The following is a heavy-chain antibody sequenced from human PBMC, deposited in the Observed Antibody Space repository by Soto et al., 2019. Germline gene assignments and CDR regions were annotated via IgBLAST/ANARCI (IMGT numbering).Heavy chain of an antibody. CDR2: INPNSGGT. V-gene: IGHV1-2*04. D-gene: IGHD3-22*01. CDR3: ARAGGVYYDSSGYQRLQAFDI. J-gene: IGHJ3*02. CDR1: GYTFTGYY. Sequence: SVKVSCKASGYTFTGYYVHWVRQAPGQGLEWMGWINPNSGGTNYAQKFQGWVTMTRDTSISTAYMELSRLRSDDTAVYYCARAGGVYYDSSGYQRLQAFDIWGQGTMVTVSS.